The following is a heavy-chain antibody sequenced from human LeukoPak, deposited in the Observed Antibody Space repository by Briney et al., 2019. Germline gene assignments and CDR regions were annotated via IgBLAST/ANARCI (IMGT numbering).Heavy chain of an antibody. Sequence: SQTLSLTCTVSGGSISSGDYYWSWIRQPPGKGLEWIGYIYYSGSTYYNPSLKSRVTISVDTSKNQFPLKLSSVTAADTAVYYCARGGGYSYGTFDYWGQGTLVTVSS. D-gene: IGHD5-18*01. CDR2: IYYSGST. V-gene: IGHV4-30-4*01. CDR3: ARGGGYSYGTFDY. J-gene: IGHJ4*02. CDR1: GGSISSGDYY.